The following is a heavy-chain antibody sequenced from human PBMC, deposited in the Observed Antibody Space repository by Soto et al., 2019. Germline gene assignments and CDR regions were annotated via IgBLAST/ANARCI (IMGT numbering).Heavy chain of an antibody. CDR3: AKARGSQDFDY. V-gene: IGHV3-23*01. D-gene: IGHD3-16*01. Sequence: EVQLLESGGGLVQPGGSLRLSCAASGFTFSSYAMSWVRQAPGKGLEWVSAISCSGGSTYYADSVKGRFTISRDNSKNTLYLKMTSLRAEDTAVYYCAKARGSQDFDYWGQGTLVTVSS. J-gene: IGHJ4*02. CDR1: GFTFSSYA. CDR2: ISCSGGST.